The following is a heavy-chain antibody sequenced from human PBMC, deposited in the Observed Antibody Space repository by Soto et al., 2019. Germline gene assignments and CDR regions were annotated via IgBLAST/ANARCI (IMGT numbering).Heavy chain of an antibody. V-gene: IGHV4-30-4*01. CDR1: GGSISSGDYY. J-gene: IGHJ4*02. Sequence: QVQLQESGTGLVKPSQTLSLTCTVSGGSISSGDYYWSWIRQPPGKGLEWIGYIYYSGSTYYNPSLKSRVTISVDTSKNQFALRLSSVTAADTAVYYWASQTYYDFWSGYDDDYWGQGTLVTVSS. CDR2: IYYSGST. D-gene: IGHD3-3*01. CDR3: ASQTYYDFWSGYDDDY.